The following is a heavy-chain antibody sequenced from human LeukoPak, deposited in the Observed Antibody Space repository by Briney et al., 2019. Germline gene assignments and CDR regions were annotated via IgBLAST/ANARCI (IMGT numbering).Heavy chain of an antibody. CDR3: ARLVAIAARYSDY. Sequence: GESLKISCKGSGYNFATYWIGWVRQMPGKGLEWMGIIFPGDSDTRYSPSFEGQVTISADKSISTAYLQWSNLKASDTAIYYCARLVAIAARYSDYWGRGTLVTVSS. CDR2: IFPGDSDT. D-gene: IGHD6-6*01. V-gene: IGHV5-51*01. CDR1: GYNFATYW. J-gene: IGHJ4*02.